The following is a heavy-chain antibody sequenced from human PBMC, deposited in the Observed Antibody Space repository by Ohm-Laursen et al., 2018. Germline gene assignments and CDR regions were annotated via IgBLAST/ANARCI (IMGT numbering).Heavy chain of an antibody. Sequence: SLRLSCAASGFTFSSYDMHWVRQATGKGLEWVSAIGSAGDTYYPGSVKGRFTISRENAKNSLYLQMNSLRAGDTAVYYCARGRFRYDTSGYYLIDYWGQGTLVTVSS. J-gene: IGHJ4*02. D-gene: IGHD3-22*01. CDR3: ARGRFRYDTSGYYLIDY. CDR2: IGSAGDT. CDR1: GFTFSSYD. V-gene: IGHV3-13*01.